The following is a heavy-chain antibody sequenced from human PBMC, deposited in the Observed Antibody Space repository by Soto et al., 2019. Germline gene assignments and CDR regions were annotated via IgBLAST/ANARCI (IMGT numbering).Heavy chain of an antibody. V-gene: IGHV1-69*01. CDR1: GGSFRNFV. Sequence: QVQLVQSGAEVKKPGSSVKVSCKASGGSFRNFVISWVRQAPGQGLEWMGGIIPNSGTTNYAQTFQGQVTITADESTSTAYMELSGLTSEDTSLYYCARDLGGEATIRFWGQGTLVTVSS. D-gene: IGHD3-16*01. CDR2: IIPNSGTT. CDR3: ARDLGGEATIRF. J-gene: IGHJ4*02.